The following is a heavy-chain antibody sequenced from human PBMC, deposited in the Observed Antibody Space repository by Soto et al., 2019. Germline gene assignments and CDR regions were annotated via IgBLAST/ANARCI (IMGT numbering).Heavy chain of an antibody. V-gene: IGHV3-23*01. CDR3: AKRRGSDYGDYGQRWGLLYYYYYMDV. D-gene: IGHD4-17*01. CDR1: GFTFSSYA. Sequence: PGGSLRLSCAASGFTFSSYAMSWVRQAPGKGLEWVSAISGSGGSTYYADSVKGRFTISRDNSKNTLYLQMNSLRAEDTAVYYCAKRRGSDYGDYGQRWGLLYYYYYMDVWGKGATVTGSS. CDR2: ISGSGGST. J-gene: IGHJ6*03.